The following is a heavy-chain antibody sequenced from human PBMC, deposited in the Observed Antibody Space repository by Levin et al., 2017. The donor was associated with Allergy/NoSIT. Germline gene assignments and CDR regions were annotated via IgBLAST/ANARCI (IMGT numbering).Heavy chain of an antibody. Sequence: GGSLRLSCAASGFTFSSSWMTWVRQAPGKGLEWVANLNQDGSVKQYVDSVRDRFTISRDNTQNSLYLQMNSLRPEDTAVYFCARDTGGKFDYWGQGTLVTVSS. CDR3: ARDTGGKFDY. V-gene: IGHV3-7*01. J-gene: IGHJ4*02. CDR1: GFTFSSSW. CDR2: LNQDGSVK. D-gene: IGHD7-27*01.